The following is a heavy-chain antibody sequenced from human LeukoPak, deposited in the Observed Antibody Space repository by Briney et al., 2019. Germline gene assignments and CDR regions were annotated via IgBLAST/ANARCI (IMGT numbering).Heavy chain of an antibody. CDR3: ARDDCSSTSCPYNWFDP. D-gene: IGHD2-2*01. CDR2: IYYSGST. V-gene: IGHV4-39*02. CDR1: GGSISSSSDY. Sequence: PSETLSLTCTVSGGSISSSSDYWGWSRRPPGKGLEWIGSIYYSGSTYYNPALKSRVTISVDTAKNQFSLKLSSVPAADTAVYYCARDDCSSTSCPYNWFDPWGQGTLVTVSS. J-gene: IGHJ5*02.